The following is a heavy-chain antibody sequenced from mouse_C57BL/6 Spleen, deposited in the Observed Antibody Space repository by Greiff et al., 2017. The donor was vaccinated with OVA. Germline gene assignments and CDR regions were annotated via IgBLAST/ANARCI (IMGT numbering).Heavy chain of an antibody. V-gene: IGHV1-52*01. CDR2: IDHDDSET. D-gene: IGHD1-2*01. Sequence: QVQLQQSGAELVRPGCSVKLSCKASGFTFSSYWMYWVKQRPIQGLEWIGNIDHDDSETYYNQKIKDQATLTIDKASNTTYMQLSSLTSEDSAVYYCTRMKDITTAFDYWGQGTTLTVSS. CDR3: TRMKDITTAFDY. CDR1: GFTFSSYW. J-gene: IGHJ2*01.